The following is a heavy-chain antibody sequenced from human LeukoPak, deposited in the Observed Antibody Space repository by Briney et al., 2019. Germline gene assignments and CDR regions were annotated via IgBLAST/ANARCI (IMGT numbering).Heavy chain of an antibody. CDR1: GYTFTDYY. Sequence: GASVKVSCKTCGYTFTDYYLHWVRQAPGKGLEWVGWIHPNTGATHYAQKFQGRLPMTRDTSISTVYMELTRLRSDDTAVYYCARDMGRYSGYDYDYWGQGTLVTASS. D-gene: IGHD5-12*01. V-gene: IGHV1-2*02. J-gene: IGHJ4*02. CDR2: IHPNTGAT. CDR3: ARDMGRYSGYDYDY.